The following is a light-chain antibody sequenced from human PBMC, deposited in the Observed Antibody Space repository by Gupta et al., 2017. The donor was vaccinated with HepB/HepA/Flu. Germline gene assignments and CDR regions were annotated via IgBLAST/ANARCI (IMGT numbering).Light chain of an antibody. V-gene: IGKV1-39*01. J-gene: IGKJ2*04. CDR3: QQSYTAPGS. CDR2: AAS. CDR1: RNIKSS. Sequence: DIQMTQSPSPLSASIGDTVTITCRASRNIKSSLNWYQQRPGKAPKLLIYAASTLQSGVPSKFSGYGSGTTFTLTISDLQPEDFATYYCQQSYTAPGSFGQGTKLEIK.